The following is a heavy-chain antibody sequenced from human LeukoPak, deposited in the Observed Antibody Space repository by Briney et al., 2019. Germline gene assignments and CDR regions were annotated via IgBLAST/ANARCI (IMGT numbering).Heavy chain of an antibody. CDR3: ARDLQVGAQFFDGFDI. D-gene: IGHD1-26*01. Sequence: PSETLSLTCSVSGGSISRDYLSWMRQPGGRGLEGMGRIYTTGNHNYNPSLKSRITMSVDTSKNQFYLKLSSVTAAAPAVYYCARDLQVGAQFFDGFDIWGQGTMVTVSS. V-gene: IGHV4-4*07. CDR1: GGSISRDY. CDR2: IYTTGNH. J-gene: IGHJ3*02.